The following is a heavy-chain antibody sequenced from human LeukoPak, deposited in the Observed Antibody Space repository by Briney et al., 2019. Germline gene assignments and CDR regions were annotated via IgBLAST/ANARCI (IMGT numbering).Heavy chain of an antibody. D-gene: IGHD1-1*01. Sequence: SETLSLTCAVYGGSFSGYYWSWIRQPPGKGLEWIGEINHSGSINYNPSLKSRVTISVDTSKNQFSLKLSSVTAADTAVYYCARKSQRRRLNWFDPWGQGTLVTVSS. CDR2: INHSGSI. V-gene: IGHV4-34*01. CDR1: GGSFSGYY. J-gene: IGHJ5*02. CDR3: ARKSQRRRLNWFDP.